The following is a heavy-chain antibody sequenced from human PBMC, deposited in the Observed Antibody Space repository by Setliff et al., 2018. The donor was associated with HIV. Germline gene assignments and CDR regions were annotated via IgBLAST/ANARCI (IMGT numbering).Heavy chain of an antibody. V-gene: IGHV4-39*07. D-gene: IGHD3-9*01. CDR1: GGSISTNRDH. CDR3: AGGDILTGYYSRAFDI. CDR2: LHYSGNT. Sequence: SETLSLTCTVSGGSISTNRDHWGWIRQPPGKGLEWIGSLHYSGNTYYNSSLKSRVTISLDTSKNQFSLKLSSVTAADTAVYYCAGGDILTGYYSRAFDIWGQGTVVTVSS. J-gene: IGHJ3*02.